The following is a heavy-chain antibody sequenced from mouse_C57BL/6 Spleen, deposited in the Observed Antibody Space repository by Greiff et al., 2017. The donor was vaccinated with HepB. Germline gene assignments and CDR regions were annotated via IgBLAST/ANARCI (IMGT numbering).Heavy chain of an antibody. V-gene: IGHV1-82*01. CDR2: IYPGDGDT. J-gene: IGHJ3*01. CDR1: GYAFSSSW. D-gene: IGHD1-1*01. CDR3: ASIDYYGSSYFAY. Sequence: QVQLQQSGPELVKPGASVKISCKASGYAFSSSWMNWVKQRPGKGLEWIGRIYPGDGDTNYNGKFKGKATLTADKSSSTAYMQLSSLTSEDSAVYFCASIDYYGSSYFAYWGQGTLVTVSA.